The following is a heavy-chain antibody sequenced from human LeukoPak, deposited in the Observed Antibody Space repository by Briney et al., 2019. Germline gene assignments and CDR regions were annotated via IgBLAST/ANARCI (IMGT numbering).Heavy chain of an antibody. D-gene: IGHD3-22*01. CDR2: TYYRSKWYN. CDR1: GDSVSSNSAA. Sequence: PSQTLSLTCAISGDSVSSNSAAWNWIRQSPSRGLEWLGRTYYRSKWYNDYAVSVKSRITINPDTSKNQFSLQLNSVTPEDTAMYYCARERWNYYDSSGYYFYFDYWGQGTLVTVSS. J-gene: IGHJ4*02. CDR3: ARERWNYYDSSGYYFYFDY. V-gene: IGHV6-1*01.